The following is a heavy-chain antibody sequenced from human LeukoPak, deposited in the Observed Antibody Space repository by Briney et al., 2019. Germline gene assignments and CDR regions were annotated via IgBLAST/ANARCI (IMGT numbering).Heavy chain of an antibody. V-gene: IGHV4-39*07. Sequence: SETLSLTCTVSGGSISSSSYYWGWIRQPPGKGLEWIGSMYYSGSTYYNPSLQSRVTMSLDTSRNQFSLKLSSVTAADTAVYYCAGGIMIVVVGLFDYWGQGTLVTVSS. CDR3: AGGIMIVVVGLFDY. CDR1: GGSISSSSYY. J-gene: IGHJ4*02. D-gene: IGHD3-22*01. CDR2: MYYSGST.